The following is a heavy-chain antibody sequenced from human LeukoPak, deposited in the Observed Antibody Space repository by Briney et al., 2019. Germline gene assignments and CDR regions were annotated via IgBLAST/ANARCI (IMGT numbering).Heavy chain of an antibody. V-gene: IGHV4-39*01. J-gene: IGHJ3*02. CDR3: ARSYCSSTSCYAVGAFDI. CDR1: GGYISSSSYY. CDR2: IYYSGST. D-gene: IGHD2-2*01. Sequence: SETLSLTCTVSGGYISSSSYYCGWIRQPPGKGLEWIGSIYYSGSTYYNPSLQSRATISVDTSKNQFSLKSSSVTAADTAVYYCARSYCSSTSCYAVGAFDIWGQGTMVTVSS.